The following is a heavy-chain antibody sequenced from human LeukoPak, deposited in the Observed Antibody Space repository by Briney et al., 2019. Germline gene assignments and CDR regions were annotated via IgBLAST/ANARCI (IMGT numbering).Heavy chain of an antibody. V-gene: IGHV4-34*01. D-gene: IGHD3-22*01. CDR3: ARRLYYDSSGSFDY. CDR1: GGSFNGYY. J-gene: IGHJ4*02. CDR2: INHSGST. Sequence: SETLSLTCAVYGGSFNGYYWNWIRQPPGKGLEWIGEINHSGSTNYNPSLKSRVTISVDTSKNQFSLKLSSVTAADTAVYYCARRLYYDSSGSFDYWGQGTLVTVSS.